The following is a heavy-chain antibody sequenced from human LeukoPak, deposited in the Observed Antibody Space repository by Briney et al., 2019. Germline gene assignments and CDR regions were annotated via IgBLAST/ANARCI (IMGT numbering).Heavy chain of an antibody. Sequence: SETLSLTCAVSGGSISSSNWWSWVRQPPGKGLEWIGEIYYSGSTNYNPSLKSRVTISVDTSKNQFSLKLSSVTAADTAVYYCARGLGDYGDYWGQGTLVTVSS. J-gene: IGHJ4*02. CDR2: IYYSGST. V-gene: IGHV4-4*02. CDR1: GGSISSSNW. CDR3: ARGLGDYGDY.